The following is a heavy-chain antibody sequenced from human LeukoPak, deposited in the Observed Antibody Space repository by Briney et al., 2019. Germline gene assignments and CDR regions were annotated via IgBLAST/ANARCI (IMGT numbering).Heavy chain of an antibody. Sequence: GGSLRLSCAASGFTFSDYYMAWIRQAPGKGLEWLSYISSSGRTLYYADSVKGRFTISRDNAKNSLYLQMNSLRAEDTAVYYCAKAPWYYYDSSGYPLDYWGQGTLVTVSS. D-gene: IGHD3-22*01. J-gene: IGHJ4*02. V-gene: IGHV3-11*01. CDR2: ISSSGRTL. CDR1: GFTFSDYY. CDR3: AKAPWYYYDSSGYPLDY.